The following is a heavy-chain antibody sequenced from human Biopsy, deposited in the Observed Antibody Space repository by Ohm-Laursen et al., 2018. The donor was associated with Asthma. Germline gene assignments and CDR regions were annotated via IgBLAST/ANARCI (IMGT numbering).Heavy chain of an antibody. J-gene: IGHJ5*02. CDR1: GGSIRSHD. V-gene: IGHV4-59*07. CDR3: ARLADCSGSACYSYGWFDP. Sequence: SDTLSLTCTVSGGSIRSHDWTWIRLPPGKGLEYIGDVSHTGSTNYNPSLQSRVTMSLDTSKSQFSLRLTSVTPADTAVYYCARLADCSGSACYSYGWFDPWGQGTRVTVSS. D-gene: IGHD2-15*01. CDR2: VSHTGST.